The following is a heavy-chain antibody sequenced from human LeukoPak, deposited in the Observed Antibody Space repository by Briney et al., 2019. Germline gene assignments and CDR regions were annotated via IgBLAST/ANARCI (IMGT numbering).Heavy chain of an antibody. Sequence: APVKVSCKASGGTFSSYAISWVRQAPGQGLEWMGGIIPIFGTANYAQKFQGRVTITADESTSTAYMELSSLRSEDTAVYYCARDPLSIAAAGTYYYYGMDVWGQGTTVTVSS. V-gene: IGHV1-69*13. CDR3: ARDPLSIAAAGTYYYYGMDV. D-gene: IGHD6-13*01. J-gene: IGHJ6*02. CDR1: GGTFSSYA. CDR2: IIPIFGTA.